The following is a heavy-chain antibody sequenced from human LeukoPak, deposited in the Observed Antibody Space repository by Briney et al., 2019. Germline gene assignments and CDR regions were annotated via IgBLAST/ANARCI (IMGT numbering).Heavy chain of an antibody. CDR1: GGSFSGYY. CDR2: INHSGST. D-gene: IGHD3-10*01. J-gene: IGHJ4*02. CDR3: ARAGVLLWFGRFDY. V-gene: IGHV4-34*01. Sequence: PSETLSLTCAVYGGSFSGYYWSWIRQPPGKGLEWIGEINHSGSTNYNPSLKSRVTISVDTSKNQFSLKLSSVTAADTAVYYCARAGVLLWFGRFDYWGQGTLVTVSS.